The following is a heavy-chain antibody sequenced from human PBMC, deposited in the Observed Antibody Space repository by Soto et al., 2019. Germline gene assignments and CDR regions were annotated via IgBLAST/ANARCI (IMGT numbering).Heavy chain of an antibody. J-gene: IGHJ4*02. D-gene: IGHD2-21*02. CDR3: ARMVVTPSLFDY. CDR1: GGSFSGYY. V-gene: IGHV4-34*01. CDR2: INHSGST. Sequence: PSETLSLTCAVYGGSFSGYYWSWIRQPPGKGLEWIGEINHSGSTNYNPSLKSRVTISVDTSKNQFSLKLSSVTAADTAVYYCARMVVTPSLFDYWGQGTLVTVSS.